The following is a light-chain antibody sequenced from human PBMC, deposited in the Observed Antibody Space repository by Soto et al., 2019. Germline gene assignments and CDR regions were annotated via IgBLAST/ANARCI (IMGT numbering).Light chain of an antibody. CDR2: DVS. CDR1: SSDVGAYNY. J-gene: IGLJ2*01. V-gene: IGLV2-14*01. CDR3: SSYTSSSVI. Sequence: QSALTQPASVSGSPGQSITISCSGTSSDVGAYNYVSWYQQYPGKAPKLMIYDVSIRPSGVSNRFSGSKSGNTASLTISGLQAEDEADYYCSSYTSSSVIFGGGTKVTVL.